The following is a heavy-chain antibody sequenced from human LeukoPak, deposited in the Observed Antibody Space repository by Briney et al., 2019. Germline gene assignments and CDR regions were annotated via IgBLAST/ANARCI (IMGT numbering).Heavy chain of an antibody. CDR1: GFTFSSYW. D-gene: IGHD3-22*01. V-gene: IGHV3-7*01. CDR3: ARGYYYDSRGYYPDH. Sequence: PGGSLRLSCAASGFTFSSYWMSWVRQAPGKGLEWVANIKQDGSEKYYVDSVKGRFTFSRDNAKNSMYLQMNSLRAEDTAVYYCARGYYYDSRGYYPDHWGQGTLVTISS. CDR2: IKQDGSEK. J-gene: IGHJ1*01.